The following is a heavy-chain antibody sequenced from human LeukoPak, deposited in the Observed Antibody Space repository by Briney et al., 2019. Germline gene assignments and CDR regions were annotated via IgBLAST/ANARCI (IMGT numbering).Heavy chain of an antibody. CDR1: GDSVPSNSAA. D-gene: IGHD7-27*01. Sequence: SQTLSLTCAISGDSVPSNSAAWNWIRQSPSRGLEWLGRTYYRSQWYNDYAVSVKSRITINPDTSKNQFSLQLNSVTPEDTAVYYCARTEWSNWGSSIWGQGTLVTVSS. V-gene: IGHV6-1*01. J-gene: IGHJ4*02. CDR3: ARTEWSNWGSSI. CDR2: TYYRSQWYN.